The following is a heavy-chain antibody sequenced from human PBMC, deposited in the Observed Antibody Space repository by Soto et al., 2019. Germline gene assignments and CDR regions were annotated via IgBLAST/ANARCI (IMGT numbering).Heavy chain of an antibody. CDR2: INAGNGNT. J-gene: IGHJ4*02. CDR3: ARDRENYGDYSGYFDY. V-gene: IGHV1-3*01. D-gene: IGHD4-17*01. CDR1: GYTFTSYA. Sequence: ASVKVSCKASGYTFTSYAMHWVRQAPGQRLEWMGWINAGNGNTKYSQKFQGRVTITRDTSASTAYMELSSLRSEDTAVYYCARDRENYGDYSGYFDYWGQGTLVTVSS.